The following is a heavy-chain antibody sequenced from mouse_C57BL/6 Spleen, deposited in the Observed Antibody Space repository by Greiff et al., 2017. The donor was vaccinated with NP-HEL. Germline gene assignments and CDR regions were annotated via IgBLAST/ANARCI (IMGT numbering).Heavy chain of an antibody. Sequence: EVMLVESGGGLVQPGGSMKLSCVASGFTFSNYWMNWVRQSPEKGLEWVAQIRLKSDNYATHYAESVKGRFTISRDDSKSSVYLQMNNLRAEDTGIYYCTGRWDVDYWGQGTTLTVSS. J-gene: IGHJ2*01. V-gene: IGHV6-3*01. D-gene: IGHD4-1*01. CDR2: IRLKSDNYAT. CDR1: GFTFSNYW. CDR3: TGRWDVDY.